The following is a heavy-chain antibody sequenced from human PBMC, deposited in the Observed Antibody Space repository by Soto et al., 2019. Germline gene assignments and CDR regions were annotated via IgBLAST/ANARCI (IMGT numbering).Heavy chain of an antibody. CDR3: ARDNQIVVVVAATAFDI. D-gene: IGHD2-15*01. CDR2: ISSSGDST. CDR1: GFTFSNYA. J-gene: IGHJ3*02. V-gene: IGHV3-23*01. Sequence: SLRLSCAASGFTFSNYAMNWVRQAPGRGLEWVSIISSSGDSTNYADSVRGRFTISRDNSKNTMYLQMNSLRAEDTAVYYCARDNQIVVVVAATAFDIWGQGTMVTVSS.